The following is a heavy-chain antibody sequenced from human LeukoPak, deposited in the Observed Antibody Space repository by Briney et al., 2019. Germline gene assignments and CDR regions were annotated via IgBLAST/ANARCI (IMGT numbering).Heavy chain of an antibody. CDR2: MYHTGNT. D-gene: IGHD2-2*01. CDR1: GYSINSGYY. CDR3: ARGAYCTSINCYGFDY. J-gene: IGHJ4*02. V-gene: IGHV4-38-2*02. Sequence: ASETLSLTCTVSGYSINSGYYWGWIRQPPGKGLEFIGNMYHTGNTHYNPSLMSRVTISIDTSKNMFALKLSSVTAADTAVYYCARGAYCTSINCYGFDYWGQGTQVTASS.